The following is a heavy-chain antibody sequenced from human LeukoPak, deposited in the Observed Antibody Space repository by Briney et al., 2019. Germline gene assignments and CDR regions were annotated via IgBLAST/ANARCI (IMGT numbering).Heavy chain of an antibody. CDR2: FDPEDGET. CDR3: ATSRHYYDSSGYKYYYFDY. Sequence: ASVKVSCKVSGYTLTELSMHWVRQAPGKGLEWMGGFDPEDGETIYAQKFQGRVTMTEDTSTDTAYMELSSLRSEDTAVYYCATSRHYYDSSGYKYYYFDYWGQGTLVTVSS. D-gene: IGHD3-22*01. V-gene: IGHV1-24*01. J-gene: IGHJ4*02. CDR1: GYTLTELS.